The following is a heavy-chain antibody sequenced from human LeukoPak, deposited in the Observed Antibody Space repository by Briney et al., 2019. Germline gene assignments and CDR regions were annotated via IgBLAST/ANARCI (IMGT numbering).Heavy chain of an antibody. CDR2: IYYSGST. J-gene: IGHJ4*02. V-gene: IGHV4-39*01. CDR3: ARQRPYYYDSSGYRGMLDY. CDR1: GGSITNGYY. D-gene: IGHD3-22*01. Sequence: SETLSLTCTVSGGSITNGYYWGWIRQPPGKGLEWIGIIYYSGSTYYSPSLKSRVTISVDTSKNQFSLKLSSVTAADTAVYYCARQRPYYYDSSGYRGMLDYWGQGTLVTVSS.